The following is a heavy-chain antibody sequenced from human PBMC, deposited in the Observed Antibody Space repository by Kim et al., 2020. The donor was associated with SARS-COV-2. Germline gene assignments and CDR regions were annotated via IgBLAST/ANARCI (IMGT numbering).Heavy chain of an antibody. D-gene: IGHD3-10*01. CDR2: INPNGGGT. Sequence: ASVKVSCKAYGYNFIGYYLHWVRQAPGQGLEWVGRINPNGGGTNYAPRFQGRVIMSRDASISTAYLELSRLTSDDTSVYFCARDGSGARKDYYGLDVWGQ. CDR1: GYNFIGYY. J-gene: IGHJ6*02. V-gene: IGHV1-2*06. CDR3: ARDGSGARKDYYGLDV.